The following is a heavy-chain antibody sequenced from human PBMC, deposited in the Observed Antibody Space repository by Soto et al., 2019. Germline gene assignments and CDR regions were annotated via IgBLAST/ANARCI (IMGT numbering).Heavy chain of an antibody. D-gene: IGHD3-10*01. V-gene: IGHV3-33*01. CDR1: GFTFSSYA. J-gene: IGHJ4*02. CDR2: IWYDGNNK. CDR3: ARPEKFGRGKYVSGSHYFDF. Sequence: QVQLVESGGGVVQPGRSLRLSCAASGFTFSSYAMHWVRQAPGKGLEWVAIIWYDGNNKYYTDSVKGRFTISRDNSKNTLYLQMNSLRAEDTAVYYCARPEKFGRGKYVSGSHYFDFWGQGTLVIVSS.